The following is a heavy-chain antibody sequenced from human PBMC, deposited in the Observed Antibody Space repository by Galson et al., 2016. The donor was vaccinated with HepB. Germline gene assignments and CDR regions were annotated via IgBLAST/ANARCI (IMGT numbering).Heavy chain of an antibody. CDR2: IYYTGST. CDR3: ARDFSTGTTSWFDP. V-gene: IGHV4-31*03. CDR1: GGSISRGGYY. Sequence: TLSLTCTVSGGSISRGGYYWNWIRQHPGKGLEWIGYIYYTGSTSYNPSLRSRVTISVDTSKKQFSLKLTSVTAADTAVYYCARDFSTGTTSWFDPWGQGTLVTVPS. J-gene: IGHJ5*02. D-gene: IGHD1-7*01.